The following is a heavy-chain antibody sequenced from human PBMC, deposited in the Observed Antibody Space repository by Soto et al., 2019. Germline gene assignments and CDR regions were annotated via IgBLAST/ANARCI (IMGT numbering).Heavy chain of an antibody. CDR2: IIPIFGTA. CDR3: ARGSMRYFDTGYNWFDP. D-gene: IGHD3-9*01. J-gene: IGHJ5*02. CDR1: GGTFSSYA. V-gene: IGHV1-69*01. Sequence: QVPLVQSGAEVKKPGSSVKVSCKASGGTFSSYAISWVRQAPGQGLEWMGGIIPIFGTANYAQKFQGRVTITADESTSTAYMELSSLRSEDTAVYYCARGSMRYFDTGYNWFDPWGQGTLVTVSS.